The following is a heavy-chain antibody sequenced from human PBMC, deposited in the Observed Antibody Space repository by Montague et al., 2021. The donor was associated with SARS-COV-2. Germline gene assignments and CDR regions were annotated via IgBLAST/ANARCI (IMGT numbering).Heavy chain of an antibody. D-gene: IGHD6-13*01. CDR3: ASHPVFQQLYS. Sequence: SETLSLTCAVSGASVSSINWWSWVRQPPGRGLEWIAEIHHTGIINFNPSLRSRGLISLDSSKNQFSLTLNSVTAAHTATYYCASHPVFQQLYSWGQGTLVSVS. J-gene: IGHJ4*02. V-gene: IGHV4-4*02. CDR1: GASVSSINW. CDR2: IHHTGII.